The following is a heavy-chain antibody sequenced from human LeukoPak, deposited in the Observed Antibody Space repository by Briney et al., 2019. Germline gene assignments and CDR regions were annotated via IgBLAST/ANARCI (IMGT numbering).Heavy chain of an antibody. J-gene: IGHJ3*02. Sequence: SETLSLTRTVSGGSISSYYWSWIRQPPGKGLEWIGYIYYSGSTNHNPSLKSRVTISVDTSKNQFSLKVSSVTAADTAVYYCTRRDERSDAFDIWGQGTMVTVSS. V-gene: IGHV4-59*08. CDR1: GGSISSYY. CDR3: TRRDERSDAFDI. D-gene: IGHD6-25*01. CDR2: IYYSGST.